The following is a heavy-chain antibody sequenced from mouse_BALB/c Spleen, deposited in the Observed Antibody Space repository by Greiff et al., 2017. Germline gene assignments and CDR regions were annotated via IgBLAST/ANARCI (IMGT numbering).Heavy chain of an antibody. CDR3: ARATMITTNFDY. D-gene: IGHD2-4*01. J-gene: IGHJ2*01. CDR2: ISTYYGDA. Sequence: QVQLQQSGAELVRPGVSVKISCKGSGYTFTDYAMHWVKQSHAKSLEWIGVISTYYGDASSNQKFKGKATMTVDKSSSTAYMELARLTSEDSAIYYGARATMITTNFDYWGQGTTLTVSS. CDR1: GYTFTDYA. V-gene: IGHV1S137*01.